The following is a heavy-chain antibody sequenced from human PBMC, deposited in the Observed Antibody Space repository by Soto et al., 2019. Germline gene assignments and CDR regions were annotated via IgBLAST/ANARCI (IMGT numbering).Heavy chain of an antibody. CDR1: GYIFTSFG. Sequence: QVQLVQSGAEVKKPGASVKVSCKASGYIFTSFGITWVRQAPGQGLEWMGWVSTYNGNTKYAQKLQGRVTMSTDTATRTAYMELRSLRSDERAVYYCTRGAGQGAGSYDWGEGTLVTGSS. CDR2: VSTYNGNT. D-gene: IGHD3-10*01. CDR3: TRGAGQGAGSYD. J-gene: IGHJ4*02. V-gene: IGHV1-18*01.